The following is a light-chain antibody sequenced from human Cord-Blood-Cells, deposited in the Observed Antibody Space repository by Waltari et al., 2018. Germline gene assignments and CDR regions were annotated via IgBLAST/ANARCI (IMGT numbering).Light chain of an antibody. J-gene: IGKJ1*01. CDR2: GAS. CDR1: QSVSSSY. CDR3: QQYGSSPPTWT. V-gene: IGKV3-20*01. Sequence: EIVLTQSPGTLSLSPGERATLSCRASQSVSSSYLAWYQQKPGQAPRLLIYGASSRATGIPDRFSGSGSGTDFTLTISRLESEDFAVYYCQQYGSSPPTWTFGQGTKVEI.